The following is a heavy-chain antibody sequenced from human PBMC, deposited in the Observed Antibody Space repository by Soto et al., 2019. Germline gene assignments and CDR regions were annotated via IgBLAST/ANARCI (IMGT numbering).Heavy chain of an antibody. CDR3: ARCGRSTYYDILTGYYEGIEYYFDY. CDR2: IYYSGST. V-gene: IGHV4-31*03. J-gene: IGHJ4*02. Sequence: SETLSLTCTVSGGSISSGGYYWSWIRQHPGKGLEWIGYIYYSGSTYYNPSLKSRVTISVDTSKNQFSLKLSSVTAADTAVYYCARCGRSTYYDILTGYYEGIEYYFDYWGQGTLVTVSS. CDR1: GGSISSGGYY. D-gene: IGHD3-9*01.